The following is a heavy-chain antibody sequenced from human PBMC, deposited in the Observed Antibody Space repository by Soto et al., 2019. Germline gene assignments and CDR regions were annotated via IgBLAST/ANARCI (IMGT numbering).Heavy chain of an antibody. CDR3: ARGITMVRVPETDAFDI. D-gene: IGHD3-10*01. V-gene: IGHV1-18*01. CDR2: ISAYNGNT. Sequence: GASVKVSCKASGYTFTSYGISWVRQAPGQGLEWMGWISAYNGNTNYAQKLQGRVTMTTDTSTSTAYMELRSLRSDDTAVYYCARGITMVRVPETDAFDIWGQGTMVTVSS. J-gene: IGHJ3*02. CDR1: GYTFTSYG.